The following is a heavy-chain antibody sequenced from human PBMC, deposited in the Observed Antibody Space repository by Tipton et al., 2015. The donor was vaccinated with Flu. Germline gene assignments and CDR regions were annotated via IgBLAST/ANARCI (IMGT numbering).Heavy chain of an antibody. CDR3: ASLTGDDY. V-gene: IGHV3-48*03. D-gene: IGHD7-27*01. CDR1: GFSFRSYE. Sequence: SLRLSCAASGFSFRSYEMNWVRQAPGKGLEWLSYISSSGNTISYADSVRGRFTISRDNARTSLYLQLNNLRAEDTAIYFCASLTGDDYWGQGNLVTVSS. CDR2: ISSSGNTI. J-gene: IGHJ4*02.